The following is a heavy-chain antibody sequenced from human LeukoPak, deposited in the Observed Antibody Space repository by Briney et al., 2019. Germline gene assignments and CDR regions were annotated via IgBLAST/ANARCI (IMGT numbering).Heavy chain of an antibody. D-gene: IGHD2-2*01. J-gene: IGHJ4*02. V-gene: IGHV3-23*01. CDR2: ISADGAAT. Sequence: GGSLRLSCAASGFTFGSYAMSWVRQAPGKGLERVSAISADGAATWYAGSVRGRSTISRDNSKNTVYLQMKSLRAEDTAVYFCARDRNFPRDQFDYWGQGTLVTVSS. CDR3: ARDRNFPRDQFDY. CDR1: GFTFGSYA.